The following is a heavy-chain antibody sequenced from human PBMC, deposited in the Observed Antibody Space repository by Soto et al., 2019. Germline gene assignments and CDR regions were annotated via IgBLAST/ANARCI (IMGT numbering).Heavy chain of an antibody. CDR1: GYTFTGYY. D-gene: IGHD4-17*01. CDR2: INPNSGGT. CDR3: AGYGERYYYYGMDV. Sequence: GASVKVSCKASGYTFTGYYMHWVRQAPGQGLEWMGWINPNSGGTNYAQKFQGRVTMTRDTSISTAYMELSRLRSDDTAVYYCAGYGERYYYYGMDVWGQGTTVTVYS. J-gene: IGHJ6*02. V-gene: IGHV1-2*02.